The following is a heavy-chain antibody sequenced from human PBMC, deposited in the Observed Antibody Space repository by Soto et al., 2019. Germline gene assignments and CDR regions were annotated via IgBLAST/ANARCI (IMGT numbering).Heavy chain of an antibody. CDR2: INTNTGNP. D-gene: IGHD6-19*01. CDR1: GYTFTSYA. V-gene: IGHV7-4-1*01. CDR3: ARERIAVAGRYYYYYGMDV. J-gene: IGHJ6*02. Sequence: QVQLVQSGSELKKPGASVKVSCKASGYTFTSYAMNWVRQAPGQGLEWMGWINTNTGNPTYAQGFTGRFVFSLDTPVSTEYLQICSLKAEDTAVYYCARERIAVAGRYYYYYGMDVWGQGTTVTVSS.